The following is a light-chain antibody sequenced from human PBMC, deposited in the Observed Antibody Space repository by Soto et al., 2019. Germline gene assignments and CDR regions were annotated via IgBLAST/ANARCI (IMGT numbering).Light chain of an antibody. V-gene: IGKV3-15*01. CDR3: QQYNNLPRT. CDR1: QSVSSN. Sequence: EIVMTQSPATLSVSRGERATLSCRASQSVSSNLAWYQQKPGQAPRLLIYGASTRATGIPARFSGSGSGTEFTLIISSLQSEDFVVYYCQQYNNLPRTFGQGTKVEIK. CDR2: GAS. J-gene: IGKJ1*01.